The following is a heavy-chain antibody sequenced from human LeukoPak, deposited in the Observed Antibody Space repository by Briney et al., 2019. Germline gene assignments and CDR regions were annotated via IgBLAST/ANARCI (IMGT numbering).Heavy chain of an antibody. V-gene: IGHV3-7*05. Sequence: GGSLRLSCAASGFTFSSYWMSWVRQAPGKGVEWVANIKQDGSEKYYVDSVKGRFTISRDNAKNSLYLQMNSLRAEDTAVYYCARSSIAARGWFDPWGQGTLVTVSS. CDR2: IKQDGSEK. J-gene: IGHJ5*02. D-gene: IGHD6-6*01. CDR1: GFTFSSYW. CDR3: ARSSIAARGWFDP.